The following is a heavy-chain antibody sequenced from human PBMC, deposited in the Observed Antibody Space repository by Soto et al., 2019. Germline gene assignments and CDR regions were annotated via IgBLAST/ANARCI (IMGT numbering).Heavy chain of an antibody. J-gene: IGHJ5*02. CDR1: GGSISSYY. V-gene: IGHV4-59*01. CDR2: IYYSGST. D-gene: IGHD2-15*01. CDR3: ARALSQYCSGGSCYHDNWFDP. Sequence: SETLSLTCTVSGGSISSYYWSWFRQPPGKGLEWIGYIYYSGSTNYNPSLKSRVTISVDTSKNQFSLKLSSVTAADTAMYYCARALSQYCSGGSCYHDNWFDPWGQGTLVTVSS.